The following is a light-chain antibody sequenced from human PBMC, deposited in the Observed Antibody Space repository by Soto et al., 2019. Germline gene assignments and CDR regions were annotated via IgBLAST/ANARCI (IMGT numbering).Light chain of an antibody. CDR1: QSISSY. CDR3: LLDFSYFWA. J-gene: IGKJ1*01. V-gene: IGKV1-39*01. Sequence: DIQMTQSPSSLSASVGERVTITCRASQSISSYLNWYQQKPGKAPKLLIYAASSLQSGVPSRFSGSGSGTDFTLTISSLQPDDFATYYCLLDFSYFWAFGQGNKVDIK. CDR2: AAS.